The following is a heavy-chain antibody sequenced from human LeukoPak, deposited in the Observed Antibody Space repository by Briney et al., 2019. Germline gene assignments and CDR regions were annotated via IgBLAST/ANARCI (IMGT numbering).Heavy chain of an antibody. V-gene: IGHV1-46*01. D-gene: IGHD4-17*01. Sequence: ASVKVSCKVSGYTFTSYYMHWVRQAPGQGLEWMGIINPSGGSTSYAQKFQGRVTMTRDTSTSTVYMELSSLRSEDTAVYYCARDYGDYYFDYWGQGTLVTVSS. CDR1: GYTFTSYY. CDR3: ARDYGDYYFDY. J-gene: IGHJ4*02. CDR2: INPSGGST.